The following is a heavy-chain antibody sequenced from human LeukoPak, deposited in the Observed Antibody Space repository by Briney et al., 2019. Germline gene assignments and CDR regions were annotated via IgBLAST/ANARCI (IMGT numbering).Heavy chain of an antibody. CDR2: ISYDGSNK. CDR1: GFTFSSYA. D-gene: IGHD5-18*01. Sequence: PGRSLRLSCAASGFTFSSYAMHWVRRAPGKGLEWVAVISYDGSNKYYADSVKGRFTISRDNSKNTLYLQMNSLRAEDTAVYYCAKAVDTAMVSIDYWGQGTLVTVSS. CDR3: AKAVDTAMVSIDY. V-gene: IGHV3-30-3*01. J-gene: IGHJ4*02.